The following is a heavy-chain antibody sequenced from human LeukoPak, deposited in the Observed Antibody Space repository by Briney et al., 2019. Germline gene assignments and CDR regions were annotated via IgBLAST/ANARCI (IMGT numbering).Heavy chain of an antibody. CDR3: ARWSSSWYYFDY. D-gene: IGHD6-13*01. Sequence: SETLSLTCTVSGGSISSSSYYWGWIRQPPGKGLEWIGSIYYNGSTYYNPSLKSRVTISVDTSKNQFSLKLSSVTAADTAVYYCARWSSSWYYFDYWGQGTLVTVSS. CDR1: GGSISSSSYY. CDR2: IYYNGST. V-gene: IGHV4-39*01. J-gene: IGHJ4*02.